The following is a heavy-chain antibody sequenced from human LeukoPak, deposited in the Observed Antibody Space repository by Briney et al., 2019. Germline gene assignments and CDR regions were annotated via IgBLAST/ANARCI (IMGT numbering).Heavy chain of an antibody. CDR1: GGSIGSSY. D-gene: IGHD2-2*01. J-gene: IGHJ6*03. V-gene: IGHV4-59*01. Sequence: SETLSLTCTVSGGSIGSSYWSWIRQPPGKGLEWIGYIYYSGSTNYNPSLKSRVTISVDTSENQFSLKLSSVTAADTAVYYCARDSKGYCSSTSCSGLFYWYMDVWGKGTTVTVSS. CDR3: ARDSKGYCSSTSCSGLFYWYMDV. CDR2: IYYSGST.